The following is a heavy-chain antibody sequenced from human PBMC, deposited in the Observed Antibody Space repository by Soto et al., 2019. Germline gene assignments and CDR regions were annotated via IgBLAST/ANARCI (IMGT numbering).Heavy chain of an antibody. CDR3: ARVSPNYYDSSGYPLDAFDI. J-gene: IGHJ3*02. CDR1: GFTFSSYG. D-gene: IGHD3-22*01. V-gene: IGHV3-33*01. Sequence: GGSLRLSCAASGFTFSSYGMHWVRQAPGKGLEWVAVIWYDGSNKYYADSVKGRFTISRDNSKNTLYLQMNSLRAEDTAVYYCARVSPNYYDSSGYPLDAFDIWGQGTMVTVSS. CDR2: IWYDGSNK.